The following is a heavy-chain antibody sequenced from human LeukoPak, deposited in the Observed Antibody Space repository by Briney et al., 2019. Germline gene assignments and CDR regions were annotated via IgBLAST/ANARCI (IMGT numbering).Heavy chain of an antibody. Sequence: GGSLRLSCAASGFTVSLYYMTWVRQAPGKGLEWVSVIYSGGPTYYADSVKGRFTISRDNSKNTVYLQMNSLRGEDTTVYFCARGWVVATGGFDMWGQGTMVTVSS. CDR3: ARGWVVATGGFDM. J-gene: IGHJ3*02. D-gene: IGHD2-8*02. CDR1: GFTVSLYY. V-gene: IGHV3-53*01. CDR2: IYSGGPT.